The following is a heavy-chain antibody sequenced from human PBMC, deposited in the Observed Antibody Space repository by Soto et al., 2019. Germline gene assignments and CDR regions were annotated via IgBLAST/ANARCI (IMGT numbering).Heavy chain of an antibody. D-gene: IGHD6-13*01. V-gene: IGHV4-59*01. CDR3: ARVNSSSYYYYYYYYMDV. CDR1: GGSISSYY. Sequence: QVQLQESGPGLVKPSETLSLTCTVSGGSISSYYWSWIRQPPGKGLEWIGYIYYSGSTNYNHSLKSRVTISVDTSKKQFSLKLSSVTAADTAVYYCARVNSSSYYYYYYYYMDVWGKGTTVTVSS. CDR2: IYYSGST. J-gene: IGHJ6*03.